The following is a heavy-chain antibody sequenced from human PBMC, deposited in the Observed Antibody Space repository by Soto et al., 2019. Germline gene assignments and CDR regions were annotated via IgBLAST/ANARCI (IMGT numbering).Heavy chain of an antibody. CDR2: IYTSGST. CDR3: ARHRYYNICSGMDV. D-gene: IGHD3-9*01. Sequence: PSDTLSLTSTFSVSSIISYDSSWIRQPAGTGLEWIGPIYTSGSTNYNPSLKSRVTMSGDTSKNQFSLTLSSVTAADPAVSQYARHRYYNICSGMDVWGKRHTVTVSS. V-gene: IGHV4-4*07. J-gene: IGHJ6*01. CDR1: VSSIISYD.